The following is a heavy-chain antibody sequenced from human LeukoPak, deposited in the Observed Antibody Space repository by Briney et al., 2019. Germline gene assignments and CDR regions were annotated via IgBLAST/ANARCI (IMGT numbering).Heavy chain of an antibody. J-gene: IGHJ4*02. CDR2: FHPEDGET. CDR3: TTGIFELGGDWQIKFEF. Sequence: ASVKVSCKVSGYTFTELPMYWVRQAPGKGLEWMGGFHPEDGETIFAQKFQGRVTLTEDTSTDTAYMELSSLRSEDTAVYYCTTGIFELGGDWQIKFEFWGQGTLVTVSS. V-gene: IGHV1-24*01. D-gene: IGHD2-21*02. CDR1: GYTFTELP.